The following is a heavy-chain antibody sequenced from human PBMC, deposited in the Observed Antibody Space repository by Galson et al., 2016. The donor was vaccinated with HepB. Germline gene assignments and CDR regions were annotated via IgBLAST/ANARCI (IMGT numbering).Heavy chain of an antibody. J-gene: IGHJ4*02. CDR1: GFTFRNHQ. CDR2: IEPDGNSP. CDR3: ARDLSGPDY. Sequence: SLRLSCAVSGFTFRNHQMHWLRQVPGKGLVWVSRIEPDGNSPIYADSVKGRFTISRDNAENMLYFQMNSLRAEDTAIYYCARDLSGPDYWGQGTLVTVSS. V-gene: IGHV3-74*01.